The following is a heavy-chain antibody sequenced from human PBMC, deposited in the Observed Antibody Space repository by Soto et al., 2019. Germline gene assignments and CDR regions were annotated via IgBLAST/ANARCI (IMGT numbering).Heavy chain of an antibody. J-gene: IGHJ6*03. CDR1: GLTFSKFV. Sequence: EVQLLESGGDLVQPGGSLRLCCAASGLTFSKFVMRLLRQTPGKGLEWVSSITETRGDTYYTDSVKGRFTITRDHSKNTMHLNITSLRAEDKGLYCSTKASPERHHMNVWRVGTTVTGSS. V-gene: IGHV3-23*01. CDR3: TKASPERHHMNV. CDR2: ITETRGDT.